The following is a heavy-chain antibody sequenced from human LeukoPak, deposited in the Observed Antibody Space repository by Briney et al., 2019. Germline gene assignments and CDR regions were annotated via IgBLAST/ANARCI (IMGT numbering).Heavy chain of an antibody. D-gene: IGHD5-12*01. Sequence: PGGSLRLSCAASGFIFSNYAMHWVRQAPGKGLEYVSAISSSGDNTYYANSVKGRFTISRDNSKNTLFLQMGSLRAEDMAVYYCAREERGLAIDNWGQGTLVTVSS. J-gene: IGHJ4*02. CDR1: GFIFSNYA. CDR3: AREERGLAIDN. V-gene: IGHV3-64*01. CDR2: ISSSGDNT.